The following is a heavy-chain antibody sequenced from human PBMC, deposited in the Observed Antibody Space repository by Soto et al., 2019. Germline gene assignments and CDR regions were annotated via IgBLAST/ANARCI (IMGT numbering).Heavy chain of an antibody. J-gene: IGHJ4*02. V-gene: IGHV4-34*01. CDR2: INHSGST. CDR1: GGSFSGYY. CDR3: ARKGDYDFWSGYRQTRPFDY. Sequence: SETLSLTCAVYGGSFSGYYWSWIRQPPGKGLEWIGEINHSGSTNYNPSLKSRVTISVDTSKNQFSLKLSSVTAADTAVYYCARKGDYDFWSGYRQTRPFDYWGQGTLVTVS. D-gene: IGHD3-3*01.